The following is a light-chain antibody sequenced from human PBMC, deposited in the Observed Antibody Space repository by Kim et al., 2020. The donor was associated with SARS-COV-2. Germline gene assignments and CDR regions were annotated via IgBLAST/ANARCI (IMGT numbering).Light chain of an antibody. V-gene: IGKV1-9*01. J-gene: IGKJ1*01. CDR3: QQLNSYPPWT. CDR1: QGISSY. CDR2: DAS. Sequence: SVGDRLTITCRASQGISSYLAWYQQKPGKAPKLLIYDASTLQSGVPSRFSGSGSGTEFTLTINSLQPEDFATYYCQQLNSYPPWTFGQGTKVDIK.